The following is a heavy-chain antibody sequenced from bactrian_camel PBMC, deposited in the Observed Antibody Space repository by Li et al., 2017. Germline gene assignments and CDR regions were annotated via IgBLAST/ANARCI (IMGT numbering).Heavy chain of an antibody. Sequence: HVQLVESGGDSVQTGGSLRLSCVVSGYTYRIRSHCLAWFRQAPGKEREGVAGISAGGGGTYYAESVKGRFTISRDKNTMYLQMNSLKPEDTAMYYCAAGGCWGAWTTTWYQPQGYNYWGEGTQVTVS. D-gene: IGHD5*01. J-gene: IGHJ4*01. V-gene: IGHV3S1*01. CDR1: GYTYRIRSHC. CDR3: AAGGCWGAWTTTWYQPQGYNY. CDR2: ISAGGGGT.